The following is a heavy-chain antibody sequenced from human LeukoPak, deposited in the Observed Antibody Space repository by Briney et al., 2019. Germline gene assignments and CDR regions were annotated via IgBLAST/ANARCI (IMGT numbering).Heavy chain of an antibody. CDR3: ARLSSSRHNDFWSGYPRYYYYYGMDV. J-gene: IGHJ6*02. CDR1: GGSISGYY. V-gene: IGHV4-34*01. D-gene: IGHD3-3*01. CDR2: INHSGST. Sequence: PSETLSLTCTVSGGSISGYYWSWIRQPPGKGLEWIGEINHSGSTNYNPSLKSRVTISVDTSKNQFSLKLSSVTAADTAVYYCARLSSSRHNDFWSGYPRYYYYYGMDVWGQGTTVTVSS.